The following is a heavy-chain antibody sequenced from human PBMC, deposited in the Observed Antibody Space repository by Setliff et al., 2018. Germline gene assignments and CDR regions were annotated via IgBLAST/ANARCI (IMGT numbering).Heavy chain of an antibody. CDR3: TRPHGGDYAFDI. CDR1: GDSINSRFFY. J-gene: IGHJ3*02. CDR2: VSGSGSA. Sequence: SETLSLTCTVSGDSINSRFFYWSWIRQPAGKGLEWVGRVSGSGSASYNPSLRSRLTVSLDTSKSQFSLKLTSLTAADTALYYCTRPHGGDYAFDIWGPGTMVTVSS. D-gene: IGHD4-17*01. V-gene: IGHV4-61*02.